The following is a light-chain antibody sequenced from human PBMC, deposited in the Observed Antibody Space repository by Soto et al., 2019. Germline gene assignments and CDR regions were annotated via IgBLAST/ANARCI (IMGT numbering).Light chain of an antibody. V-gene: IGKV1-6*01. J-gene: IGKJ2*01. CDR3: LQDHDYPYT. CDR1: QGIRND. CDR2: TAS. Sequence: ALQMTQSPSSLSASVGDRVTVTCRASQGIRNDLGWYQQKPGKAPKVLIYTASNLQSGVPSRFSGSGSGTDFTLTISNLQPEDSATYYCLQDHDYPYTFGKGTKLEIK.